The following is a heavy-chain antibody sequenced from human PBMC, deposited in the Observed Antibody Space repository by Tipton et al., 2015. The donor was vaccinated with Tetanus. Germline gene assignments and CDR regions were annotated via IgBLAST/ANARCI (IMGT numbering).Heavy chain of an antibody. CDR2: IFDSGSN. CDR3: ARGTGDY. D-gene: IGHD1-14*01. CDR1: GGSLRGGDHY. Sequence: TLSLTCTVSGGSLRGGDHYWSWIRQPPGKGLEWLAYIFDSGSNHYNPSLKSRVTISVDTSKNQFSLKLSSVTAADTAVYYCARGTGDYWGQGTLVTVSS. J-gene: IGHJ4*02. V-gene: IGHV4-61*08.